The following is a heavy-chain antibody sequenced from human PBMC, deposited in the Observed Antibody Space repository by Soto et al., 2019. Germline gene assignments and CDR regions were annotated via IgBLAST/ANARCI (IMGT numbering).Heavy chain of an antibody. D-gene: IGHD3-22*01. Sequence: GESLKISCQGFGYSFTIHWIAWVRQMPGKGLEWVGIIYPSDSDTRYSPSFQGQVTISVDKYMNTAYLEWSSLKASDTAIYYCARLTTYYYESSGYGMDVWGQGTTVTASS. CDR2: IYPSDSDT. CDR3: ARLTTYYYESSGYGMDV. J-gene: IGHJ6*02. CDR1: GYSFTIHW. V-gene: IGHV5-51*01.